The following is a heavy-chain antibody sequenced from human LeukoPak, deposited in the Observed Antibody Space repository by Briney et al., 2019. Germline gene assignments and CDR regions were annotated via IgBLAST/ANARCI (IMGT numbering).Heavy chain of an antibody. CDR1: GFTVSSNY. V-gene: IGHV3-66*01. D-gene: IGHD4-17*01. Sequence: GGSLRLSCAASGFTVSSNYMSWVRQAPGKGLEWVSVIYSGGSTYYPDSVKGRFTISRDNSKNTLYLQMNSLRAEDTAVYYCARDPTVTTPVNAFDIWGQGTMVTVSS. CDR2: IYSGGST. J-gene: IGHJ3*02. CDR3: ARDPTVTTPVNAFDI.